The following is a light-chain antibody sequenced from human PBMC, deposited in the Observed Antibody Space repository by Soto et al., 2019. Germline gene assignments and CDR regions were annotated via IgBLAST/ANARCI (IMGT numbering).Light chain of an antibody. J-gene: IGKJ1*01. V-gene: IGKV1-5*01. CDR1: HNIERW. Sequence: IQMTQSPSTLSASVGDRVTITCRASHNIERWMAWYQQKPGKAPSLLIFDASTLHSGVPSRFSGSGSGTDFTLTISSLQPDDVATYYCQQFAISTTFGQGTKVEVK. CDR3: QQFAISTT. CDR2: DAS.